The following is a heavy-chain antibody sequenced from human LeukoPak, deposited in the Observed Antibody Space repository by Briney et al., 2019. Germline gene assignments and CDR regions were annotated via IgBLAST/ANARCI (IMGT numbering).Heavy chain of an antibody. Sequence: SETLSLTCTVSGGSISSYYWSWIRQPPGKGLEWIGYIYYSGSTNYNPSLKSRVTISVDTSKNQFSLKLSSVTAADTAVYYCARGGVCSGYDQPFDYWGQGTLVTVSS. CDR1: GGSISSYY. CDR3: ARGGVCSGYDQPFDY. J-gene: IGHJ4*02. CDR2: IYYSGST. V-gene: IGHV4-59*01. D-gene: IGHD5-12*01.